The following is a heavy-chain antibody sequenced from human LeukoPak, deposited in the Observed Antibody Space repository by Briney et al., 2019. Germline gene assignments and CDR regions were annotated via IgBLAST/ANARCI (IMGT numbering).Heavy chain of an antibody. D-gene: IGHD2-15*01. J-gene: IGHJ4*02. CDR1: GGSISSDY. V-gene: IGHV4-59*12. CDR2: IYYSGST. CDR3: ARDDCSGGSCYSFDY. Sequence: PSETLSLTCTVSGGSISSDYWTWIRQPPGKGLEWIGYIYYSGSTNYNPSLKSRVTISVDTSKDQFSLKLSSVTAADTAVYYCARDDCSGGSCYSFDYWGQGTLVTVSS.